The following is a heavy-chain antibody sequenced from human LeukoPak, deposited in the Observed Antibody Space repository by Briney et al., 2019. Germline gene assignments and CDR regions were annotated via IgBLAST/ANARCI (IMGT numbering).Heavy chain of an antibody. CDR3: AKGDSSDYFSFDY. CDR2: ISYDGRDK. V-gene: IGHV3-30*18. J-gene: IGHJ4*02. D-gene: IGHD3-22*01. CDR1: GLIFNKHG. Sequence: GGSLRLSCAASGLIFNKHGMHWVRQAPGKGLEWVAIISYDGRDKYYADSVKGRFTISRDNSKNTLYLKMNSLRAEDTAVYYCAKGDSSDYFSFDYWGQGTLVTVSS.